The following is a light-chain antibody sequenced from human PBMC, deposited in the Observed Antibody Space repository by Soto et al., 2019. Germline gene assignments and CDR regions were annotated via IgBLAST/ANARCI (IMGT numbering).Light chain of an antibody. Sequence: QSVLTQPPSASGSPGQSVSISCTGTSSNIGAYKYVSWYQQHPGQAPRLIIYEVNKRPPGVPDRFSGSKSGNTASLTVSGLQAEDEADYYCNSYAGYINFGYVFGTGTKVPVL. CDR3: NSYAGYINFGYV. CDR1: SSNIGAYKY. J-gene: IGLJ1*01. CDR2: EVN. V-gene: IGLV2-8*01.